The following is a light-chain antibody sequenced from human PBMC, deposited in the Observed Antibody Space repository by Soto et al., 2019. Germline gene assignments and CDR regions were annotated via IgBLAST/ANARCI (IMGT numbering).Light chain of an antibody. CDR2: DVT. CDR3: CSYAGSYTRF. Sequence: QSVLTQPRSVSGSPGQSVTISCTGNSSDVGGYNYVSWYQQHPGKAPKLIISDVTKRPSGVADRFSGSKSGNTASLTISGLQAEDEADYYCCSYAGSYTRFFGGGTKLTVL. V-gene: IGLV2-11*01. J-gene: IGLJ2*01. CDR1: SSDVGGYNY.